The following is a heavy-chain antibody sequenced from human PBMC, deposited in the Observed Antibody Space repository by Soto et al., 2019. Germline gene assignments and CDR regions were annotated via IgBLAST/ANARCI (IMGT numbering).Heavy chain of an antibody. CDR2: ISGSGGST. J-gene: IGHJ3*02. D-gene: IGHD3-10*01. Sequence: GGSLRLSCAASGFTFSSYAMSWVRQAPGKGLEWVSAISGSGGSTYYADSVKGRFTISRDNSKNTLYLQMNSLRAEDTAVYYCAKEAVRGAAPYDAFDIWGQGTMVTVSS. V-gene: IGHV3-23*01. CDR1: GFTFSSYA. CDR3: AKEAVRGAAPYDAFDI.